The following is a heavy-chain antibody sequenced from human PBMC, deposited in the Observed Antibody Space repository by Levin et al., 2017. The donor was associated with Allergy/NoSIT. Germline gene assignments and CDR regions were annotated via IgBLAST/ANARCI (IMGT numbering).Heavy chain of an antibody. V-gene: IGHV3-30*04. Sequence: LSLTCAASGFTFSSYAMHWVRQAPGKGLEWVAVISYDGSNKYYADSVKGRFTISRDNSKNTLYLQMNSLRAEDTAVYYCARDGMMDVLLWFGELFWWGQGTMVTVSS. J-gene: IGHJ3*01. CDR2: ISYDGSNK. D-gene: IGHD3-10*01. CDR3: ARDGMMDVLLWFGELFW. CDR1: GFTFSSYA.